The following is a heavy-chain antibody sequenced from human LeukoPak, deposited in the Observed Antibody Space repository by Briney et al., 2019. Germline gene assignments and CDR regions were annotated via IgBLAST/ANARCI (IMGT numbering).Heavy chain of an antibody. CDR3: ARGYCSSTSCSLDY. CDR1: GYSISSGCY. CDR2: IYTSGST. Sequence: SETLSLTCAVSGYSISSGCYWGWIRQPAGKGLEWIGRIYTSGSTNYNPSLKSRVTISVDTSKNQFSLKLSSVTAADTAVYYCARGYCSSTSCSLDYWGQGTLVTVSS. V-gene: IGHV4-61*02. J-gene: IGHJ4*02. D-gene: IGHD2-2*01.